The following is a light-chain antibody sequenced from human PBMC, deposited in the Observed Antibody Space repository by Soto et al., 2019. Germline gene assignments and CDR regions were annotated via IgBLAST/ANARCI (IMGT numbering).Light chain of an antibody. CDR1: QSVSSN. V-gene: IGKV3-15*01. CDR3: QQYNNWPPIT. Sequence: EIVMTQSPVTLSVSPGEIATLSFRASQSVSSNLAWYQQKPGQAPSLLIYDTSTRATGVPARFSGSGSGTEFTLTISNLQAEDSAVYYCQQYNNWPPITFGQGTRLENK. CDR2: DTS. J-gene: IGKJ5*01.